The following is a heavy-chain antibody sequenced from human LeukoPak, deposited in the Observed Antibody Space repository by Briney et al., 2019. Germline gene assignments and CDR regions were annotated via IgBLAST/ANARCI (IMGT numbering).Heavy chain of an antibody. CDR2: ISYDGGDK. Sequence: RGSLRLPCAASGFSFNNYAMYWVRQAPGKGLEWVALISYDGGDKYYAESMRGRITISRDNAENTLYLQMNNLRPDDTAFYFCVKEGVEYSYSYGDYWGQGTLVTVSS. CDR1: GFSFNNYA. V-gene: IGHV3-30*18. D-gene: IGHD3-16*01. J-gene: IGHJ4*02. CDR3: VKEGVEYSYSYGDY.